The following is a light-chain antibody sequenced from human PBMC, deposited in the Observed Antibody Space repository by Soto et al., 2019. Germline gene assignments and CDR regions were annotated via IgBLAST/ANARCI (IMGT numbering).Light chain of an antibody. CDR1: SSDIGGYNS. V-gene: IGLV2-14*01. CDR2: EVT. J-gene: IGLJ1*01. Sequence: LTQPASVSGSPGQSITISCTGSSSDIGGYNSVSWYQQHPGRAPRLIIYEVTNRPSGVSNRFSASKSGNTASLTISGLQAEDEADYYCTSYTPIVTLGSVFGTGTKVTVL. CDR3: TSYTPIVTLGSV.